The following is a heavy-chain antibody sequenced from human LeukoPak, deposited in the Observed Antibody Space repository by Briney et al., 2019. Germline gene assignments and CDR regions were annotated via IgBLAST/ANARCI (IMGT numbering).Heavy chain of an antibody. V-gene: IGHV3-7*04. CDR3: ARDLPTGYYISSGYYEYSLDY. CDR1: GSTFSTYW. D-gene: IGHD3-22*01. J-gene: IGHJ4*02. CDR2: IKQDGSEK. Sequence: GGSLRLSCAASGSTFSTYWMTWVRQAPGKGLEWVANIKQDGSEKYYVDSLKGRFTISRDNAKNSLFLQMNSLRAEDTAVYYCARDLPTGYYISSGYYEYSLDYWGQGTLVTVSS.